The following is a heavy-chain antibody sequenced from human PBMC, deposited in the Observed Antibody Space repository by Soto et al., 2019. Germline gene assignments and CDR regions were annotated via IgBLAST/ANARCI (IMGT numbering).Heavy chain of an antibody. J-gene: IGHJ4*02. CDR3: AGHGGYSY. CDR1: GFTLRTNG. D-gene: IGHD2-15*01. CDR2: ISGSGGGT. V-gene: IGHV3-23*01. Sequence: EVQLLESGGGLVQPGGSLRLSCAATGFTLRTNGMSWVRQAPGKGLEWVSSISGSGGGTDYADSVKGRFTISRDSSKNTLYLQMNSLIAEDTAIYDCAGHGGYSYFGQGTLVTVSA.